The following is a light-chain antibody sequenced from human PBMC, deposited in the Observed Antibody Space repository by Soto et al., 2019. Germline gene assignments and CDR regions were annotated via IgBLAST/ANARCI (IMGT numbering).Light chain of an antibody. J-gene: IGLJ2*01. CDR1: KLGDKY. V-gene: IGLV3-1*01. Sequence: SYELTQPPSVSVSPGQTASITCSGDKLGDKYACWYQQKPGQSPVLVIYQDSKRPSGIPERFSGSNSGNTATLTISGTQAMDEADSYCQAWDSSTACVVFGGGTKLTVL. CDR2: QDS. CDR3: QAWDSSTACVV.